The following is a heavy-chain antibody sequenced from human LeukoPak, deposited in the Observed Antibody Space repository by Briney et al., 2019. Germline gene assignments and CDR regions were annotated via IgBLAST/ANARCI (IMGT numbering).Heavy chain of an antibody. V-gene: IGHV4-59*01. Sequence: SETLSLTCTVSGGSISSYYWSWIRQPPGKGLEWIGYIYYSGSTNYNPSLESRVTISVDTSKNQFSLKLSSVTAADTAVYYCARGHCSGGSCYPGDAFDIWGQGTMVTVSS. CDR3: ARGHCSGGSCYPGDAFDI. CDR2: IYYSGST. J-gene: IGHJ3*02. CDR1: GGSISSYY. D-gene: IGHD2-15*01.